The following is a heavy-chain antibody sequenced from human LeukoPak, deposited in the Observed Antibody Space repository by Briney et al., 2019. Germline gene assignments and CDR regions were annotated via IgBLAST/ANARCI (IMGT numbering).Heavy chain of an antibody. CDR3: ARTSAGVGENYYYYYYMDV. V-gene: IGHV3-30*02. J-gene: IGHJ6*03. D-gene: IGHD3-16*01. CDR1: GFTFSSYG. Sequence: GGSLRLSCAASGFTFSSYGMHWVRQAPGKGLEWVAFIRYDGSNKYYADSVEGRFTISRDNSKNTLYLHVNSLRPEDTAVYYCARTSAGVGENYYYYYYMDVWGKGTTVTISS. CDR2: IRYDGSNK.